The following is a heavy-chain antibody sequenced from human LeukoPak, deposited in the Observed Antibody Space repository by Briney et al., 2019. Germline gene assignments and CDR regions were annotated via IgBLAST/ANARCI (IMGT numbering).Heavy chain of an antibody. V-gene: IGHV4-59*10. CDR1: GGSFSGYY. CDR2: IYTSGST. J-gene: IGHJ4*02. Sequence: SETLSLTCAVYGGSFSGYYWSWIRQPPGKGLEWIGRIYTSGSTNYNPSLKSRVTMAVDTSKNQFSLKLSSVTAADTAVYYCAREAAYSSSWPDFDYWGQGTLVTVSS. CDR3: AREAAYSSSWPDFDY. D-gene: IGHD6-13*01.